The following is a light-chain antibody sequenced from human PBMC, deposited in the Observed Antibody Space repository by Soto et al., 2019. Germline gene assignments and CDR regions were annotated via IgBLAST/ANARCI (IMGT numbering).Light chain of an antibody. Sequence: EIVLTQSPATLSLSPGERATLSCRASQSVSWYLAWYQQKPGQAPRLLVYDASNRATGIPARFSGSGSGTDFTLTISRVGPEDFAVYYCHQRSNWPSTFGGGTKVQIK. CDR1: QSVSWY. CDR2: DAS. V-gene: IGKV3-11*01. J-gene: IGKJ4*01. CDR3: HQRSNWPST.